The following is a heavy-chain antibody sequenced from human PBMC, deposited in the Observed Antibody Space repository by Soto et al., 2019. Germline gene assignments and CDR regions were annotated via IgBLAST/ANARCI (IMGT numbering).Heavy chain of an antibody. J-gene: IGHJ6*02. CDR3: ARVGLTFLPGRVRGDDCGLDV. V-gene: IGHV3-21*06. Sequence: EVRLVESGGGLVKSGGSLRLSCAASGFTFSSYTMNWVRQAPGRGLEWVSNINSIGSYLWYVDSVQGRFTISRDNAKNSLYVQMNCMTVEDTSVYYCARVGLTFLPGRVRGDDCGLDVWGQGTTVTVSS. CDR2: INSIGSYL. D-gene: IGHD3-10*01. CDR1: GFTFSSYT.